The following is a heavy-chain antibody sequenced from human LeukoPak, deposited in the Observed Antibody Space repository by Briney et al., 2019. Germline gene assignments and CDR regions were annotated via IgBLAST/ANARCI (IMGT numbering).Heavy chain of an antibody. D-gene: IGHD2-21*02. CDR1: GFSVSSYA. CDR3: AKRDRPCSGDCSAPSYFDY. Sequence: GGSLTLSCAASGFSVSSYAMGWVRHAPGKGLEWVSSVSSSGANTYYAVSLNGRFTISRYNSNNTLYLQMTSLRADDPAVYYCAKRDRPCSGDCSAPSYFDYWGQGTLVPVSS. J-gene: IGHJ4*02. CDR2: VSSSGANT. V-gene: IGHV3-23*01.